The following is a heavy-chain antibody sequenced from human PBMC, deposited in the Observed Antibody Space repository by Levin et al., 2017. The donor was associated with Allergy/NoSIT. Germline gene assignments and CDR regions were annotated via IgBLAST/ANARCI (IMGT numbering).Heavy chain of an antibody. CDR3: ARDNSVVRGGSNFDY. CDR2: ISAYNGNT. V-gene: IGHV1-18*01. Sequence: TGESLKISCKASGYTFTSYGISWVRQAPGQGLEWMGWISAYNGNTNYAQKLQGRVTMTTDTSTSTAYMELRSLRSDDTAVYYCARDNSVVRGGSNFDYWGQGTLVTVSS. CDR1: GYTFTSYG. J-gene: IGHJ4*02. D-gene: IGHD3-10*01.